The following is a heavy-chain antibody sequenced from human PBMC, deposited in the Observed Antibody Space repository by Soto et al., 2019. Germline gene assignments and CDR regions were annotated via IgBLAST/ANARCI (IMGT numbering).Heavy chain of an antibody. CDR3: ARGPRFTIFGVVIQDNWFDP. J-gene: IGHJ5*02. D-gene: IGHD3-3*01. Sequence: QVQLQQWGAGLLKPSETLSLTCAVYGGSFSGYYWSWIRQPPGTGLEWIGEINHSGSTNYNPSLKSRVTISVDTSKNQFSLKLSSVTAVDTAVYYCARGPRFTIFGVVIQDNWFDPWGQGTLVTVSS. CDR1: GGSFSGYY. CDR2: INHSGST. V-gene: IGHV4-34*01.